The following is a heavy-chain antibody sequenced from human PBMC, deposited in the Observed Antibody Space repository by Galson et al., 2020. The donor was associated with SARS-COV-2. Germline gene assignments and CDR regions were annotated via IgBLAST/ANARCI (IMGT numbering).Heavy chain of an antibody. CDR1: RFNFSSYA. CDR2: INTYGDNT. CDR3: ARQGLHEYGDPLYYYYGMDV. J-gene: IGHJ6*02. D-gene: IGHD4-17*01. Sequence: GESLKISCAASRFNFSSYAMHWVRQAPGKGLEYVSGINTYGDNTYYATSVKGRFTISRDNSRNTLYLQLGSVRPEDMAVYYCARQGLHEYGDPLYYYYGMDVWGQGTTVTVSS. V-gene: IGHV3-64*01.